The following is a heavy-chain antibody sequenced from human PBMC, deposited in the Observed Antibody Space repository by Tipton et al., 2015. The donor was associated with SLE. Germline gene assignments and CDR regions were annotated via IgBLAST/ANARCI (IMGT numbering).Heavy chain of an antibody. CDR1: GFTFSSYA. V-gene: IGHV3-13*04. CDR3: ARARAGSSSQRNWYFDL. Sequence: SLRLSCAASGFTFSSYAMHWVRQATGKGLEWVSAIGTAGDTYYPGSVKGRFTISRENAKNSLYLQMNSLRAGDTAVYYCARARAGSSSQRNWYFDLWGRGTLVTVSS. J-gene: IGHJ2*01. D-gene: IGHD6-13*01. CDR2: IGTAGDT.